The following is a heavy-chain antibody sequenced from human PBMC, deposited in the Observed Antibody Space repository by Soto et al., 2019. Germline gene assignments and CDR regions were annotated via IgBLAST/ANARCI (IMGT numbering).Heavy chain of an antibody. CDR1: GFTFSSYA. J-gene: IGHJ5*02. CDR2: ISYDGSNK. D-gene: IGHD6-6*01. CDR3: ASTYSSSLGWFDP. Sequence: GGSLRLSYAASGFTFSSYAMHWVRQAPGKGLEWVAVISYDGSNKYYADSVKGRFTISRDNSKNTLYLQMNSLRAEDTAVYYCASTYSSSLGWFDPWGQGTLVTVSS. V-gene: IGHV3-30-3*01.